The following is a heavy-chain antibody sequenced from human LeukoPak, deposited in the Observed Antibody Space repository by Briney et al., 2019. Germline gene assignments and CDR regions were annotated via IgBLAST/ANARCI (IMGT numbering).Heavy chain of an antibody. CDR2: IYTSGST. CDR3: ARGWVAAYRNWFDP. CDR1: GGSISSYY. Sequence: SETLSLTCTVSGGSISSYYWSWIRQPAGKGLEWIGRIYTSGSTNYNPSLKSRVTMSVDTSKNQFSLKLSSVTAADTAVYYCARGWVAAYRNWFDPWGQGTLVTVSS. J-gene: IGHJ5*02. V-gene: IGHV4-4*07. D-gene: IGHD2-15*01.